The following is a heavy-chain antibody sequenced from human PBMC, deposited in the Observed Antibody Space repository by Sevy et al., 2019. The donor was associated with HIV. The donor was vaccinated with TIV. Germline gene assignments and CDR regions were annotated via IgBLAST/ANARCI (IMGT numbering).Heavy chain of an antibody. CDR1: GLTFSGSA. CDR3: TALGRELRISNAFDI. J-gene: IGHJ3*02. CDR2: IRSKANSYAT. Sequence: GGSLRLSCAASGLTFSGSAMHWVRQASGKGLEWVGRIRSKANSYATAYAASVKGRFTISRDDSKNTAYLQMNSLKTEDTAVYYCTALGRELRISNAFDIWGQGTMVTVSS. V-gene: IGHV3-73*01. D-gene: IGHD1-7*01.